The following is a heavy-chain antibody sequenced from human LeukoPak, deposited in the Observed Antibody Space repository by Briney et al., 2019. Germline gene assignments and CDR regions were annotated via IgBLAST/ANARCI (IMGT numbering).Heavy chain of an antibody. Sequence: PSGTLSLTCTVSGGSISSYYWSWIRQPPGKGLEWIGYIYYSGSTNYNPSLKSRVTISVDTSKNQFSLKLSSVTAADTAVYYCARSIMITFGVVIVFPDAFDIWGQGTMVSVSS. V-gene: IGHV4-59*01. J-gene: IGHJ3*02. CDR3: ARSIMITFGVVIVFPDAFDI. CDR2: IYYSGST. D-gene: IGHD3-16*02. CDR1: GGSISSYY.